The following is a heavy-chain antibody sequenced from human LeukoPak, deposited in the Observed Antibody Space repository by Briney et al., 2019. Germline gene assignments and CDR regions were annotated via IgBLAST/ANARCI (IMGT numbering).Heavy chain of an antibody. J-gene: IGHJ5*01. D-gene: IGHD3-22*01. Sequence: SETLSLTCTVSGGSTNSGSFYWGWIRQPPGKGLKWIGLNSYSGNSYYNPSLKSRVTVSVDTSNNLFSLMLSSVTAADTAVYYCVRLHDSRGYYSDSWGQGTLVTVSS. CDR3: VRLHDSRGYYSDS. CDR1: GGSTNSGSFY. V-gene: IGHV4-39*01. CDR2: NSYSGNS.